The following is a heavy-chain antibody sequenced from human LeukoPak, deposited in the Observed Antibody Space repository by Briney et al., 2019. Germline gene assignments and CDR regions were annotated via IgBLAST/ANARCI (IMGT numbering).Heavy chain of an antibody. J-gene: IGHJ3*02. Sequence: SETLSLTCTVSGGSISSGYYWGWIRQPPGKGLEWIGSIYHSGSTYYNPSLKSRVTISVDTSKNQFSLKLSSVTAADTAVYYCARDPRLLWFGDDAFDIWGQGTMVTVSS. CDR1: GGSISSGYY. V-gene: IGHV4-38-2*02. CDR3: ARDPRLLWFGDDAFDI. CDR2: IYHSGST. D-gene: IGHD3-10*01.